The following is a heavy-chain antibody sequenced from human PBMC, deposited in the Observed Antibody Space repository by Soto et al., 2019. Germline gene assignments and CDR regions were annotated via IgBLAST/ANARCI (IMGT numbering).Heavy chain of an antibody. CDR3: ARPFSSGWYGDFDY. Sequence: GGSLRLSCAASGFAFSSYAMHWVRRAPGKGLEWVAVISYDASNKYYADSVKGRFTISRDNSKKTMYLQMSSLRAEDTAVYYCARPFSSGWYGDFDYWGQGTLVTVS. CDR1: GFAFSSYA. V-gene: IGHV3-30-3*01. D-gene: IGHD6-19*01. CDR2: ISYDASNK. J-gene: IGHJ4*02.